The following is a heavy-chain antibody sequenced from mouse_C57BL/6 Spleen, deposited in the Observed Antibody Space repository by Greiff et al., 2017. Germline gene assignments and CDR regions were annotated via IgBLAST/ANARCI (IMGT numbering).Heavy chain of an antibody. D-gene: IGHD2-4*01. Sequence: VQLQQPGAELVKPGASVKLSCKASGYTFTSYWMQWVKQRPGQGLEWIGEIDPSDSYTNYNQKFKGKATLTVYTSASKAYMQLSRLTSEDSAVYYCAKKDYDPNWYFDVWGTGTTVTVSS. CDR3: AKKDYDPNWYFDV. V-gene: IGHV1-50*01. CDR1: GYTFTSYW. J-gene: IGHJ1*03. CDR2: IDPSDSYT.